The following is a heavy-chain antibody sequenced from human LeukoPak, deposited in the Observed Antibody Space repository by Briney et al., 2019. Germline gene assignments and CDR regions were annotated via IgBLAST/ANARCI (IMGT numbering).Heavy chain of an antibody. Sequence: GGPLTLSCAASGFTFSSSWMHGVRQAPAKALVWFSHINSDGSSTSYADSVKGRFTISRDNSKNMLHLQMKSLRAEDTAVYYCATRGTTATKYFEHWGQGTLVTVSS. CDR2: INSDGSST. D-gene: IGHD1-1*01. CDR3: ATRGTTATKYFEH. V-gene: IGHV3-74*01. CDR1: GFTFSSSW. J-gene: IGHJ4*02.